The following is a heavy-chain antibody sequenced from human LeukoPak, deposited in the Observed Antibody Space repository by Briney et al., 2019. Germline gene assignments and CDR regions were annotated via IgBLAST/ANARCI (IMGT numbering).Heavy chain of an antibody. D-gene: IGHD6-25*01. Sequence: SESLSLTCTVSDGSLSSYYWSWIRQPAGKGLEWIGRIYTSGSTSYNPSLKSRVTMSVDTSKKQFSLKLSSVTAADTAVYYCARDTISGHFDYWGQGTLVTVSS. V-gene: IGHV4-4*07. CDR1: DGSLSSYY. CDR2: IYTSGST. J-gene: IGHJ4*02. CDR3: ARDTISGHFDY.